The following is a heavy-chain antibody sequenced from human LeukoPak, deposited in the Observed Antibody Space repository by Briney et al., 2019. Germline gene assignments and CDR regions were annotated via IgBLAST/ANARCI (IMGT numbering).Heavy chain of an antibody. CDR1: GFTFSSYA. V-gene: IGHV3-23*01. CDR3: AKVDIVVVPAATYNWNYGQYYFDY. Sequence: GGSLRLSCAASGFTFSSYAMSWVRQAPGKGLEWVSAISGSGGSTYYADSVKGRFTISRDNSKNTLYLQMNSLRAEDTAVYYCAKVDIVVVPAATYNWNYGQYYFDYWGQGTLVTVSS. D-gene: IGHD2-2*01. CDR2: ISGSGGST. J-gene: IGHJ4*02.